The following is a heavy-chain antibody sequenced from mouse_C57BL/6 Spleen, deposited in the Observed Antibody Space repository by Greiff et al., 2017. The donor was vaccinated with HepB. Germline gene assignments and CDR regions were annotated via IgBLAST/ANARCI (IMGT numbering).Heavy chain of an antibody. J-gene: IGHJ3*01. V-gene: IGHV1-26*01. CDR1: GYTFTDYY. Sequence: EVQLQQSGPELVKPGASVKISCKASGYTFTDYYMNGVKQSNGKSLEWIGDINPNNGGTGYNQKFKGKATLTVDKSSSTAYMELRSLTSEDSAVYYCARDWDTTVPFAYWGQGTLVTVSA. CDR3: ARDWDTTVPFAY. D-gene: IGHD1-1*01. CDR2: INPNNGGT.